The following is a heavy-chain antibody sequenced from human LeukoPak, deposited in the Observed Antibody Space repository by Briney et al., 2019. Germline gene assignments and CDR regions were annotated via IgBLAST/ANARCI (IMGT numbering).Heavy chain of an antibody. CDR1: GGSISGYS. CDR2: IHYTGST. J-gene: IGHJ6*02. CDR3: ARLSPIAAAGAYTYHSLDI. V-gene: IGHV4-59*08. Sequence: PSETLSLTCTVSGGSISGYSWGWIRRPPGAGLEWIGHIHYTGSTDYNPSLKSRVTLSIDTSKNQFSLEVTSATAADTAVYYCARLSPIAAAGAYTYHSLDIWSQGTTDTVSS. D-gene: IGHD6-13*01.